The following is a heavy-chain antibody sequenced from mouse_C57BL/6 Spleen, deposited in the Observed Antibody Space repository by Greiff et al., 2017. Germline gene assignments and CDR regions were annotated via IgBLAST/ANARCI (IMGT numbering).Heavy chain of an antibody. V-gene: IGHV1-7*01. CDR3: ARNYYGSSYVSAWFAY. J-gene: IGHJ3*01. CDR2: INPSSGYT. D-gene: IGHD1-1*01. Sequence: QVQLQQSGAELAKPGASVKLSCKASGYTFTSYWMHWVKQRPGQGLEWIGYINPSSGYTKYNQKFKDKATLTADKSSSTAYMQLSSRTYEDSAVYYCARNYYGSSYVSAWFAYWGQGTLVTVSA. CDR1: GYTFTSYW.